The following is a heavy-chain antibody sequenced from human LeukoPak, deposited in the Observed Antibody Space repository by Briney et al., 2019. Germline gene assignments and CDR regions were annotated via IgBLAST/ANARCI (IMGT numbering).Heavy chain of an antibody. CDR1: GFVVSGNY. CDR2: LRNDGST. V-gene: IGHV3-66*04. J-gene: IGHJ4*02. D-gene: IGHD3-10*01. CDR3: ARLAALVWGVIDY. Sequence: SGGSLRLSCAASGFVVSGNYMSWVRQAPGKGLEWVSVLRNDGSTNYADSVKGRFTISRDNSKNTLYLQLNNLRAEDTAVYYCARLAALVWGVIDYWGQGTLVTVSS.